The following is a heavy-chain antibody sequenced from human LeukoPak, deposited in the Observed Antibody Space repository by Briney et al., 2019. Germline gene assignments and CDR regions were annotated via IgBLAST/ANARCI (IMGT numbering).Heavy chain of an antibody. V-gene: IGHV3-30*18. CDR3: AKEAGGSYFDY. D-gene: IGHD3-10*01. Sequence: GGSLRLSCAASGFSVRTNYMSWVRQAPGKGLEWVAVISYDGSNKYYADSVKGRFTISRDNSKNTLYLQMNSLRAEDTAVYYCAKEAGGSYFDYWGQGTLVTVSS. CDR2: ISYDGSNK. CDR1: GFSVRTNY. J-gene: IGHJ4*02.